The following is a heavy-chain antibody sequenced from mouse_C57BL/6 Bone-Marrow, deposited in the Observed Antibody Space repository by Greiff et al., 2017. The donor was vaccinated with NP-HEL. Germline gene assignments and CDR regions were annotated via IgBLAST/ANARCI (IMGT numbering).Heavy chain of an antibody. CDR3: ARQGHYYYGSSSRNAMDY. CDR2: ISNGGGST. V-gene: IGHV5-12*01. CDR1: GFTFSDYY. J-gene: IGHJ4*01. Sequence: EVQRVESGGGLVQPGGSLKLSCAASGFTFSDYYMYWVRQTPEKRLEWVAYISNGGGSTYYPDTVKGRFTISRDNAKNTLYLQMSRLKSEDTAMYYCARQGHYYYGSSSRNAMDYWGQGTSVTVSS. D-gene: IGHD1-1*01.